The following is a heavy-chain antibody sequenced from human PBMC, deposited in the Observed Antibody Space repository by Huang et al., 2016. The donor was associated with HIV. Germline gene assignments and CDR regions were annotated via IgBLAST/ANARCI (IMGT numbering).Heavy chain of an antibody. J-gene: IGHJ3*01. CDR2: IYPDDSVS. Sequence: EVQLVQSGAELKKPGESLKISCRGSGYDFSDYWIAWVRQMPGKGLEWMGNIYPDDSVSADSPSFQVQVTIAADKSINTAYLQWSSLRASDTAMYYCAIIFDSVNAFDVWGQGTMVSVSS. V-gene: IGHV5-51*01. CDR1: GYDFSDYW. D-gene: IGHD3-9*01. CDR3: AIIFDSVNAFDV.